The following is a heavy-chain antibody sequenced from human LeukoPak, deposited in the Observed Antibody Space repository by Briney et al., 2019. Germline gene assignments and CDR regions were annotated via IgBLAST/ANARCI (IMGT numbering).Heavy chain of an antibody. CDR2: FYSSGTI. D-gene: IGHD2-15*01. V-gene: IGHV4-59*01. CDR1: GASISSNY. J-gene: IGHJ4*02. CDR3: ARGSCSGGSCYHGLDY. Sequence: SETLSLTCTVSGASISSNYWSWIRQPPGKGLEWIGCFYSSGTIHYNPSLKSRVTISIDTSKNQFSLKLSSVTAADTAVYYCARGSCSGGSCYHGLDYWGQGTLVTVSS.